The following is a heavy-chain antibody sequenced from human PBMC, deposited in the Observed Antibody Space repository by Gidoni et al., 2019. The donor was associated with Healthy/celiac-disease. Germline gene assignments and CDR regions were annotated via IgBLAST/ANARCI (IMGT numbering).Heavy chain of an antibody. V-gene: IGHV4-38-2*02. CDR1: GYSISSGYY. CDR2: IYHSGST. J-gene: IGHJ3*02. D-gene: IGHD3-22*01. Sequence: QVQLQESGPGLVKPSETLSLTCTVSGYSISSGYYWGWIRQPPGKGLEWIGSIYHSGSTYYNPSLKSRVTISVDTSKNQFSLKLSSVTAADTAVYYCARDPRIVVAIPDAFDIWGQGTMVTVSS. CDR3: ARDPRIVVAIPDAFDI.